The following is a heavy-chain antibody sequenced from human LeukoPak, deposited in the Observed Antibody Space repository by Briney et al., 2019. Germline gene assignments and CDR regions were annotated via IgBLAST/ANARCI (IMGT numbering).Heavy chain of an antibody. Sequence: PGGSLTLSCTASGFPFNRFAMSWVRQAPGQGLAWVSAISGGGDAHYADSVKGRFTISRDNSKNTLFHHMNNLTADDTALYYCAKEGITGADSWGQGTLVSVSS. CDR2: ISGGGDA. CDR1: GFPFNRFA. CDR3: AKEGITGADS. V-gene: IGHV3-23*01. J-gene: IGHJ4*02.